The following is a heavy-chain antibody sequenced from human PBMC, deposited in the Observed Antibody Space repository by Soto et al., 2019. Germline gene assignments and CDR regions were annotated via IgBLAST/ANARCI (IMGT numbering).Heavy chain of an antibody. CDR3: ARINPFGELLPIYYYYYMDV. V-gene: IGHV4-59*01. D-gene: IGHD3-10*01. CDR1: GGSISSYY. Sequence: SETLSLTCTVSGGSISSYYWSWIRQPPGKGLEWIGYIYYSGSTNYNPSLKSRVTISVDTSKNQFSLKLSSVTAADTAVYYCARINPFGELLPIYYYYYMDVWGKGTTVTVSS. J-gene: IGHJ6*03. CDR2: IYYSGST.